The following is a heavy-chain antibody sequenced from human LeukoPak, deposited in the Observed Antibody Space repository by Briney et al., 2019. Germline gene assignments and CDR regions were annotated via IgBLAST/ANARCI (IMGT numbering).Heavy chain of an antibody. Sequence: PGGSLGLSCAASGFTFSTYWMNWVRQAPGKGLEWVSYISSSGSTIYYADSVKGRFTISRDNAKNSLYLQMNSLRAEDTAVYYCAELGITMIGGVWGKGTTVTISS. V-gene: IGHV3-48*04. J-gene: IGHJ6*04. CDR2: ISSSGSTI. CDR1: GFTFSTYW. CDR3: AELGITMIGGV. D-gene: IGHD3-10*02.